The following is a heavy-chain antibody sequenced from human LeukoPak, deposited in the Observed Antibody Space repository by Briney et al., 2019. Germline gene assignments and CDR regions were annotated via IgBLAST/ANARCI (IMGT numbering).Heavy chain of an antibody. CDR3: AKDLGY. J-gene: IGHJ4*02. CDR1: GFPMSSYD. Sequence: GGSLRLSCGVSGFPMSSYDMSWVRQAPGKGLEWVSVVSKSGSTTYYADSVKGRFTISRDNSKNTLYLQMNSLRAEDTAVYYCAKDLGYWGQGTLVTVSS. D-gene: IGHD3-16*01. CDR2: VSKSGSTT. V-gene: IGHV3-23*01.